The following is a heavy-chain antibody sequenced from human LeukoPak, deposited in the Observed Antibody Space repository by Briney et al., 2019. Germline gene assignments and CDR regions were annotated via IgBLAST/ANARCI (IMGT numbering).Heavy chain of an antibody. V-gene: IGHV3-74*01. Sequence: GGSLRLSCAASGFTFSSSWMHWVRQAPGKGLVWVSRFNSDVSSTSYADSVKGRFTISRDNAKNTLYLQMNSLRAEDTAVYYCARAGPGILDNYFDYWGQGTLVTVSS. CDR1: GFTFSSSW. J-gene: IGHJ4*02. D-gene: IGHD3/OR15-3a*01. CDR2: FNSDVSST. CDR3: ARAGPGILDNYFDY.